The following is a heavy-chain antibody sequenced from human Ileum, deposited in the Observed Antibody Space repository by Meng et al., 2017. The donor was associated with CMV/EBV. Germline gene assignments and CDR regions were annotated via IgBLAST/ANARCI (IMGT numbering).Heavy chain of an antibody. J-gene: IGHJ4*02. Sequence: SGFTFSSYAMSWVRQDAGKELEWVSVIYSGGTGTYYADSVKGRFTISRDNSKNTLFLQMISLRAEDTALYYCARDESSYSGSYYLSLWGRGTLVTVSS. CDR1: GFTFSSYA. CDR2: IYSGGTGT. CDR3: ARDESSYSGSYYLSL. V-gene: IGHV3-23*03. D-gene: IGHD1-26*01.